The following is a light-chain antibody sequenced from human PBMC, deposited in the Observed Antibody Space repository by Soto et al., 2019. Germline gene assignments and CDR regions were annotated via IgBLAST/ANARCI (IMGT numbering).Light chain of an antibody. J-gene: IGKJ4*01. CDR1: QRITT. CDR3: QERNRWPRGT. Sequence: EIVMTQSPATLSLSPGERATLSCRASQRITTVAWYQQKPGQAPRLLIYDTSTRATGIPARFSGSGSGTDFTLTISSLEPEDFAVYYCQERNRWPRGTFGAGTKVEIK. CDR2: DTS. V-gene: IGKV3-11*01.